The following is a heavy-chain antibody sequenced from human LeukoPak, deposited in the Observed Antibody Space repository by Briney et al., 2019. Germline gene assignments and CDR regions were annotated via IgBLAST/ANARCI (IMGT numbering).Heavy chain of an antibody. Sequence: RAGGSLRLSCAASGFTFSSYGMHWVRQAPGKGLEWVAVIWYDGSNKYYADSVKGRFTISRDNSKNTLYLQMNSLRAEDTAVYYCARDLRVQDAFDIWGQGTMVTVSS. V-gene: IGHV3-33*01. J-gene: IGHJ3*02. CDR2: IWYDGSNK. CDR1: GFTFSSYG. CDR3: ARDLRVQDAFDI.